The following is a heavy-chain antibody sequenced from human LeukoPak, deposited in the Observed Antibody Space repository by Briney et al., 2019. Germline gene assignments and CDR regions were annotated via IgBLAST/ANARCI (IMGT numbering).Heavy chain of an antibody. Sequence: PSVTLSLTYTVSGGSISSYYWSWIRQPPGKGLEWIGYIYYSGSTNYNPSLKSRVTISVDTSKNQFSLKLSSVTAADTAVYYCASGMATITPFDYWGQGTLVTVSS. D-gene: IGHD5-24*01. CDR2: IYYSGST. CDR3: ASGMATITPFDY. CDR1: GGSISSYY. J-gene: IGHJ4*02. V-gene: IGHV4-59*01.